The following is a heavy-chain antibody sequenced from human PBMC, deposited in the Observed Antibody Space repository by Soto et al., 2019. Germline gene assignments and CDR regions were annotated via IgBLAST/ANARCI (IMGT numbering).Heavy chain of an antibody. CDR1: GFTFSSYG. Sequence: QVQLVESGGGVVQPGRSLRLSCAASGFTFSSYGMHWVRQAPGKGLEWVAVIWYDGSNKYYADSVKGRFTISRDNSKNTLYLQMNSLRAQDTAVYYCARGRYCSSTSCYWSGQRPLYWGQGTLVTVSS. D-gene: IGHD2-2*01. V-gene: IGHV3-33*01. J-gene: IGHJ4*02. CDR3: ARGRYCSSTSCYWSGQRPLY. CDR2: IWYDGSNK.